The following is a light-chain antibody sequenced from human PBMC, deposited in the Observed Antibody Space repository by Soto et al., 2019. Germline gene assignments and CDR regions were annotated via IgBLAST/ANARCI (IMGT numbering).Light chain of an antibody. CDR3: QQYNSYSPYT. CDR1: QSISSW. CDR2: DAS. V-gene: IGKV1-5*01. Sequence: DIQMTQSPSTLSASVGDRVTITCRASQSISSWLAWYQQKPGKAPKLLIYDASSLESGVPSRFSGSGSGTEFTLTISSLXXXDFATYYCQQYNSYSPYTFGQGTKLE. J-gene: IGKJ2*01.